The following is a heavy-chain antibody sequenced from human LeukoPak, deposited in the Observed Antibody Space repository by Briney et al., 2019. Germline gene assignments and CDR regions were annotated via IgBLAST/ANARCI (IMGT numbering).Heavy chain of an antibody. Sequence: SQTLSLTCTVSGGSISSGGYYWSWIRQHPGKGLEWIGYIYYSGSTYYNPSLKSRVTISVDTSKNQFSLKLSSVTAADTAVYYCARGGGTVTTGNWFDPWGQGTLVTVSS. CDR2: IYYSGST. CDR1: GGSISSGGYY. J-gene: IGHJ5*02. CDR3: ARGGGTVTTGNWFDP. D-gene: IGHD4-17*01. V-gene: IGHV4-31*03.